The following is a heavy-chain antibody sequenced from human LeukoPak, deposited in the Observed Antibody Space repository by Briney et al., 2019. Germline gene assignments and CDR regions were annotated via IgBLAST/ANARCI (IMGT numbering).Heavy chain of an antibody. Sequence: GGPLRLSCAASGFTFSSYTMNWVRQARGKGLEWVSYMNNSGSYTNYPDSVKGRFTISRDNAKNSLHLQMNSLRDEDTAMYYCARTRGAGPGGYFDYWGQGALVTVSS. CDR2: MNNSGSYT. CDR1: GFTFSSYT. D-gene: IGHD6-19*01. J-gene: IGHJ4*02. CDR3: ARTRGAGPGGYFDY. V-gene: IGHV3-21*05.